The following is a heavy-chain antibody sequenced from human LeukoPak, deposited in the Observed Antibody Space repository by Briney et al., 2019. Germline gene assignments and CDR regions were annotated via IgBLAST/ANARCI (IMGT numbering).Heavy chain of an antibody. CDR2: INPNSGGT. V-gene: IGHV1-2*02. CDR3: ARAVPIVVVPAAPFDY. CDR1: GYTFTGYY. J-gene: IGHJ4*02. Sequence: ASVKVSCKASGYTFTGYYMHWVRQAPGQGLEWMGWINPNSGGTNYAQKFQGRVTMTRDTSISTACMELSRLRSDDTAVYYCARAVPIVVVPAAPFDYWGQGTLVTVSS. D-gene: IGHD2-2*01.